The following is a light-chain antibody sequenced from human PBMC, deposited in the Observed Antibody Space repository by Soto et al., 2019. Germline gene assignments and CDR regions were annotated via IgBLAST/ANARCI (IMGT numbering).Light chain of an antibody. Sequence: EIVLTQSPATLSLSPGERATLSCRASQGVSSYLAWYQQKPGQAPRLLIYDASNRATGIPARFSGSGPGTDSTPTSSRQDPDFLVYYYCQQSSNSYPFGQGTRLEIK. CDR2: DAS. CDR3: QQSSNSYP. V-gene: IGKV3D-11*01. CDR1: QGVSSY. J-gene: IGKJ5*01.